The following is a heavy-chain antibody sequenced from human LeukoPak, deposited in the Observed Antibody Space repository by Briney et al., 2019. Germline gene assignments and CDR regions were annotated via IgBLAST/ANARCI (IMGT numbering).Heavy chain of an antibody. D-gene: IGHD4-17*01. J-gene: IGHJ4*02. CDR2: IYYSGST. CDR3: ASKNYGDYPFDY. Sequence: SETLSLTCTVSGGSISSGGYYWSWIRQRPGKGLEWIGYIYYSGSTYYNRSLKSRFTLSVDTSKNQFSLKLSSVTAADTAVYYCASKNYGDYPFDYWGQGTLVTVSS. V-gene: IGHV4-31*03. CDR1: GGSISSGGYY.